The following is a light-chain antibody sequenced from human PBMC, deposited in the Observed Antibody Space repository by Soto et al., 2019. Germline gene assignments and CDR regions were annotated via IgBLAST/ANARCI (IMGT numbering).Light chain of an antibody. V-gene: IGKV2-29*01. Sequence: DVVMTHTTLSLSVAPGHPASISCKSSQSLLHIIGDTCLFWYIQKQGQSPQLLIYATSSLQPGLPSRFSGRESATDFTLIISNPQHEDCATYYCLQYYTSHYTSDQGT. CDR1: QSLLHIIGDTC. CDR2: ATS. CDR3: LQYYTSHYT. J-gene: IGKJ2*01.